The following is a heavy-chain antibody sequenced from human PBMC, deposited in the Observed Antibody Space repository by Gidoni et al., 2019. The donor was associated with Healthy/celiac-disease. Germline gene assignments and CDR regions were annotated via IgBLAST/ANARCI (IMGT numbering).Heavy chain of an antibody. Sequence: QVQLVESGGGVVQPGRSLRLSCAASGFTFSSYGMHWVRQAPGKGLEWVAVIWYDGSNKYDTDSVKGRFTISRDNSKNTLYLQMNSLRAEDTAVYYCARDDSSGWYGYYYGMDVWGQGTTVTVSS. V-gene: IGHV3-33*01. J-gene: IGHJ6*02. CDR1: GFTFSSYG. CDR3: ARDDSSGWYGYYYGMDV. D-gene: IGHD6-19*01. CDR2: IWYDGSNK.